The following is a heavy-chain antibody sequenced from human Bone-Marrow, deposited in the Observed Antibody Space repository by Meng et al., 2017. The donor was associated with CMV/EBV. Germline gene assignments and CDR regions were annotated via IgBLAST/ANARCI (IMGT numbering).Heavy chain of an antibody. CDR2: IYYSGST. V-gene: IGHV4-59*01. J-gene: IGHJ6*02. CDR1: GFTFSSYW. CDR3: ARGWVDGMDV. Sequence: ESLKISCAASGFTFSSYWMHWVRQAPGKGLEWIGYIYYSGSTNYNPSLKSRVTISVDTSKNQFSLKLSSVTAADTAVYYCARGWVDGMDVWGQGTTVTVSS. D-gene: IGHD1-26*01.